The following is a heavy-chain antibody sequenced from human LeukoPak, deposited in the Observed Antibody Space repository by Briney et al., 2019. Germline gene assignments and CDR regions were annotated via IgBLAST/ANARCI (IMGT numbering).Heavy chain of an antibody. CDR2: ISYSGST. CDR3: ARHAPMTTYDY. V-gene: IGHV4-59*08. J-gene: IGHJ4*02. D-gene: IGHD4-17*01. CDR1: GGSISSYY. Sequence: SETLSLTCTVSGGSISSYYWSWIRQPPGKELEWIGHISYSGSTSYSPSLKSRVTISVDTSKNQFSLKLSSVTAADTAVYYCARHAPMTTYDYWGQGTLVTVSS.